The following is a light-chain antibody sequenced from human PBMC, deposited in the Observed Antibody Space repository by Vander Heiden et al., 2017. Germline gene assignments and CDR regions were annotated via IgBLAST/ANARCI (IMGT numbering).Light chain of an antibody. J-gene: IGLJ2*01. CDR3: SSYTGSNNLI. CDR1: SNDVGGYNY. CDR2: EVS. Sequence: QSPLTQPPPASGSPGQSVTIPCTGTSNDVGGYNYVSWYQHHPGKAPKLMIYEVSKRPSGVPDRFSGSKSGNTASLTVSGLQAEDEADYYCSSYTGSNNLIFGGGTKLTVL. V-gene: IGLV2-8*01.